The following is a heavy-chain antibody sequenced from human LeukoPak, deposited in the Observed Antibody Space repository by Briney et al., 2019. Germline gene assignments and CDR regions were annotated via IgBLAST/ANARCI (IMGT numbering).Heavy chain of an antibody. V-gene: IGHV3-30*04. CDR1: GFTFSSYA. D-gene: IGHD3-10*01. J-gene: IGHJ4*02. CDR2: ISYDGSNK. CDR3: ARAPRYYGSGTADY. Sequence: QPGGSLRLSCAASGFTFSSYAMHWVRQAPGKGLEWVAVISYDGSNKYYADSVKGRFTISRDNSKNTLYLQMNSLRAEDTAVYYCARAPRYYGSGTADYWGQGTLVTVSS.